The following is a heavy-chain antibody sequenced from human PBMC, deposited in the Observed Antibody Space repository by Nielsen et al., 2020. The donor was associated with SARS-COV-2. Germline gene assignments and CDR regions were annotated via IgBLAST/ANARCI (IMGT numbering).Heavy chain of an antibody. CDR3: ARGSNWFDP. CDR2: IYYSGST. Sequence: SETLSLTCTVSGGSISSYYWSWIRQPPGKGLEWIGYIYYSGSTNYNPSLKSRVTISVDTSKNQFSLKLSSVTAADTAVYYCARGSNWFDPWGQGTLVTVSS. V-gene: IGHV4-59*12. CDR1: GGSISSYY. J-gene: IGHJ5*02.